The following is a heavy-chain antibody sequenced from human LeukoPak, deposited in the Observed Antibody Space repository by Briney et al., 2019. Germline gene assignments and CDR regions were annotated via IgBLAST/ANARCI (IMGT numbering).Heavy chain of an antibody. D-gene: IGHD6-13*01. J-gene: IGHJ4*02. CDR3: ARIGSNAALDY. V-gene: IGHV3-74*01. CDR2: INSDGTNT. Sequence: GGSLRLSCAASGFTLSGYWMHWVRQAPGKGLVWVSHINSDGTNTRYADSVMGRFTISRDNARNTLYLQMRSLRADDTAVYYCARIGSNAALDYWGQGALVTVSS. CDR1: GFTLSGYW.